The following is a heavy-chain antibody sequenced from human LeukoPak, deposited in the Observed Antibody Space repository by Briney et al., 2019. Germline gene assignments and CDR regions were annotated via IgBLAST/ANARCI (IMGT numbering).Heavy chain of an antibody. CDR1: GFTFSSYA. D-gene: IGHD3-22*01. CDR2: ISYDGSNK. Sequence: PGGSLRLSCAASGFTFSSYAMHWVRQAPGKGLEWVAVISYDGSNKYYADSVKGRFTISRDNSKNTLYLQMNSLRAEDTAVYYCASQNYYDSSGYYYTAGYFDYWGQGTLVTVSS. J-gene: IGHJ4*02. CDR3: ASQNYYDSSGYYYTAGYFDY. V-gene: IGHV3-30-3*01.